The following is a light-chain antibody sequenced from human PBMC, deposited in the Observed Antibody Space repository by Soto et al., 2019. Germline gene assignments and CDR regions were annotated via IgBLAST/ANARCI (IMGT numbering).Light chain of an antibody. V-gene: IGKV1-39*01. CDR1: QDIRAY. Sequence: DIQMTQSPPSLSASVGDRVTITCRASQDIRAYLNWYQQKPGKAPKLLIYGASSLQSGVPSRFSGSGFETDFTLTINNLQPEDFATYYCQQSYSSLTFGGGTKVEI. CDR2: GAS. J-gene: IGKJ4*01. CDR3: QQSYSSLT.